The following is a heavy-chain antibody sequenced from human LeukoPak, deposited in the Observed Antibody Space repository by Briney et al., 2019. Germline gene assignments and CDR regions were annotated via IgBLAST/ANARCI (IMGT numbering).Heavy chain of an antibody. CDR3: AKDRELELPFDY. Sequence: GGSLRLSCTASGSTFSRFGMHWVRQAPGKGLEWVAFIRYDGSSEYYVDSVKGRFTISRDDSKNTLHLQMNSLRAEDTAVYYCAKDRELELPFDYWGQGTLVTVSS. J-gene: IGHJ4*02. D-gene: IGHD1-7*01. CDR1: GSTFSRFG. CDR2: IRYDGSSE. V-gene: IGHV3-30*02.